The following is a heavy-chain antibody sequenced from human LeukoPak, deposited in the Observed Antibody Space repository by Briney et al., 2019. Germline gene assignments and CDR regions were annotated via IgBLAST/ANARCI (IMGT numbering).Heavy chain of an antibody. J-gene: IGHJ6*02. D-gene: IGHD5-12*01. CDR3: ARDLRGYSYYYGMDV. CDR2: INPSGGST. Sequence: GASVTVPCKASGYTFTSYYMHWVRQAPGQGLEWMGIINPSGGSTSYAQKFQGRVTMTRDTSTSTVYMELSSLRSEDTAVYYCARDLRGYSYYYGMDVWGQGTTVTVSS. CDR1: GYTFTSYY. V-gene: IGHV1-46*01.